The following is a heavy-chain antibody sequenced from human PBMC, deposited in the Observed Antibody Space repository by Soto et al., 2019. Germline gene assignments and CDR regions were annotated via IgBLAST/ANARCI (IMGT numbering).Heavy chain of an antibody. Sequence: GGSLRLSCAASGFTFSSYWMHWVRQAPGKGLVWVSRINSDGSSTSYADSVKGRFTISGDNAKNTLYLQMNSLRAEDTAVYYCARDYTSDAFDIWGQGTMVTVSS. D-gene: IGHD3-16*01. CDR2: INSDGSST. CDR3: ARDYTSDAFDI. CDR1: GFTFSSYW. J-gene: IGHJ3*02. V-gene: IGHV3-74*01.